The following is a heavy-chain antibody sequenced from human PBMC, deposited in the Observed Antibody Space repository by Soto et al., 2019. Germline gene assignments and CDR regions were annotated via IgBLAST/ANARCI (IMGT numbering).Heavy chain of an antibody. CDR1: GGSISSYY. Sequence: QVQLQESGPGLVKPSETLSLTCTVSGGSISSYYWSWIRQPPGKGLEWIGYFYYSGSTNYNPSLKSRVTISVDTSKNQFSLKLSSVTAADTAVYYCARGGGSPDYWGQGTLVTVSS. D-gene: IGHD1-26*01. J-gene: IGHJ4*02. CDR2: FYYSGST. CDR3: ARGGGSPDY. V-gene: IGHV4-59*08.